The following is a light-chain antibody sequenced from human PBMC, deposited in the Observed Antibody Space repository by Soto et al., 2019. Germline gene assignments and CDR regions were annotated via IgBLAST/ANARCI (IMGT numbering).Light chain of an antibody. J-gene: IGLJ1*01. CDR2: NVS. V-gene: IGLV2-14*01. CDR3: TSSTSGSLYV. Sequence: QSALTQAASVSGSPGQSITISCTGTSSDVGGYNYVSWYQQFPGKVPKLLIYNVSNRPSGVSNRFSGSKSGNTASLTISGLQAEDEADYFCTSSTSGSLYVFGTGT. CDR1: SSDVGGYNY.